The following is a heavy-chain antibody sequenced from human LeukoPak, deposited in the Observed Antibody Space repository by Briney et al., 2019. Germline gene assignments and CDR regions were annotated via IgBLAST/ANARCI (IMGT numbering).Heavy chain of an antibody. CDR1: GFTFSSYN. J-gene: IGHJ4*02. V-gene: IGHV3-23*01. D-gene: IGHD6-19*01. CDR3: ARDSSGWGDY. Sequence: PGGSLRLSCAASGFTFSSYNMKWVRQAPGKGLEWVATISGSGGRTYYADSVKGRFTVSRDNSKNTLYLQMNSLRAEDTAVYYCARDSSGWGDYWGQGTLVTVSS. CDR2: ISGSGGRT.